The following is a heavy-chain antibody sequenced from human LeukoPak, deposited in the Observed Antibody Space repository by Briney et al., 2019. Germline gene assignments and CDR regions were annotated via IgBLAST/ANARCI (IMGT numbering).Heavy chain of an antibody. J-gene: IGHJ6*03. Sequence: ASVKVSCKASGYTFTSYDSNWVRQATGQGLEWMGWMNPNSGNTSYAQKFQGRVTMTRNTSISTAYMELSSLRSEDTAVYYCARARRYSSSSDYYYYMDVWGKGTTVTVSS. CDR2: MNPNSGNT. CDR1: GYTFTSYD. D-gene: IGHD6-6*01. CDR3: ARARRYSSSSDYYYYMDV. V-gene: IGHV1-8*01.